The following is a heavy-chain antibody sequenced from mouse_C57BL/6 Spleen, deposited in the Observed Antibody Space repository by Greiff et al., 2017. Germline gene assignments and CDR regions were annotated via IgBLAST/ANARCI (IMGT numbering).Heavy chain of an antibody. Sequence: QVQLQQSGAELVRPGTSVKVSCKASGYAFTNYLIEWVKQRPGQGLEWIGVINPGSGGTNYNEKFKGKATLTADKSSSTAYMQLSSLTSEDSAVYFCAILTGTGFAYWGQGTLVTVSA. V-gene: IGHV1-54*01. J-gene: IGHJ3*01. D-gene: IGHD4-1*01. CDR2: INPGSGGT. CDR3: AILTGTGFAY. CDR1: GYAFTNYL.